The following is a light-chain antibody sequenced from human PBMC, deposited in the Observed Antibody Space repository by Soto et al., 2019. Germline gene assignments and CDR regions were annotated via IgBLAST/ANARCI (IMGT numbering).Light chain of an antibody. J-gene: IGKJ1*01. CDR3: QQYDGSPRT. CDR2: GAS. CDR1: QSVNSSY. V-gene: IGKV3-20*01. Sequence: EIVLTQSPGTLSLSPGERATLSCRASQSVNSSYLAWYQQKPGQAPRLLIYGASSRATGIPDRFSGSGSGTDFTLTISRLEPEDFAVYYCQQYDGSPRTFGQGTKVDIK.